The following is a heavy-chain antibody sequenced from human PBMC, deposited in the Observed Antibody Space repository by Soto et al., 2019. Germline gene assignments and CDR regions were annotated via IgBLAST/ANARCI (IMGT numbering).Heavy chain of an antibody. CDR2: MNPNSGNT. J-gene: IGHJ4*02. Sequence: GASVKVSCKASGYTFTSYDINWVRQATGQGLEWIGWMNPNSGNTGYAQKFQGRVTITRNMSTSTAYMELSSLRSEDTAVYYCAATRYCSSTSCYIGPFDYWGQGTLVTVSS. CDR3: AATRYCSSTSCYIGPFDY. V-gene: IGHV1-8*01. D-gene: IGHD2-2*02. CDR1: GYTFTSYD.